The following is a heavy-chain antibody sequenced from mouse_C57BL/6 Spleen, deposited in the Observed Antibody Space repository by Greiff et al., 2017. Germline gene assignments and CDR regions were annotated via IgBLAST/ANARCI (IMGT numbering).Heavy chain of an antibody. Sequence: EVQGVESGGGLVKPGGSLKLSCAASGFTFSDYGMHWVRQAPEKGLEWVAYISSGSSTIYYADTVKGRFTISRYNSKNTLFLQMTSLRSEDTAMYYCARQGYPYYFAMGYWGPRPTVTASS. CDR3: ARQGYPYYFAMGY. D-gene: IGHD2-2*01. V-gene: IGHV5-17*01. CDR2: ISSGSSTI. CDR1: GFTFSDYG. J-gene: IGHJ4*01.